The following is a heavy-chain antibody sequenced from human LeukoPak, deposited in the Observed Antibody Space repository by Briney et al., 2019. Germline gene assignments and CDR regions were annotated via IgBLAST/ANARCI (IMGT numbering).Heavy chain of an antibody. CDR2: IRGSGAGSGTGM. V-gene: IGHV3-48*04. D-gene: IGHD7-27*01. CDR3: ARDNNWGFDY. Sequence: QTGGSLRLSCAASGFFFSDYSMNWVRQAPGKGLGWVSNIRGSGAGSGTGMYYADSVKGRFTISRDDAKNSLYLQMSSLRAEDTAFYYCARDNNWGFDYWGQGALVTVSS. J-gene: IGHJ4*02. CDR1: GFFFSDYS.